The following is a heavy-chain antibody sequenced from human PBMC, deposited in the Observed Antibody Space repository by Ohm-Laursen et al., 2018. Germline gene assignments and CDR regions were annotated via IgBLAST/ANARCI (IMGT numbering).Heavy chain of an antibody. J-gene: IGHJ4*02. CDR3: VKDAGGTYDY. V-gene: IGHV3-7*01. Sequence: SLRLSCTASGFTFSSHGMHWVRQAPGKGLEWAANIKEDGSEKNYVDSVKGRFTISRDNGKNSLYLQMNSLRAEDTAVYYCVKDAGGTYDYWGQGTLVTVSS. CDR1: GFTFSSHG. CDR2: IKEDGSEK.